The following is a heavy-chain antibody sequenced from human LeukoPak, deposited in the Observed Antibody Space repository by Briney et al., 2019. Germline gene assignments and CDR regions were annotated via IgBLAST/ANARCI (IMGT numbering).Heavy chain of an antibody. D-gene: IGHD2-15*01. J-gene: IGHJ4*02. CDR1: GGSFSGYY. CDR3: ARGCCSGGSCYSHFDY. Sequence: SETLSLTCAVYGGSFSGYYWSWIRQPPGKGLEWIGEINHSGSTNYNPSLKSRVTISVDTSKNQFSLKLSSVTAADTAVYYCARGCCSGGSCYSHFDYWGQGTLVTVSS. CDR2: INHSGST. V-gene: IGHV4-34*01.